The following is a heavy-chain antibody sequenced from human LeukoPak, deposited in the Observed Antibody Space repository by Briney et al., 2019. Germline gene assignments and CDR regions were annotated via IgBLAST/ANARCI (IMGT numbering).Heavy chain of an antibody. V-gene: IGHV3-11*04. D-gene: IGHD3-10*01. CDR3: ARLSAYYYGSFFYYYMDV. J-gene: IGHJ6*03. Sequence: GGSLRLSCAASGFTFSDYYMSWIRQAPGKGLEWVSYISSSGSTIYYADSVKGRFTISRDNAKNSLYLQMNSLRAEDTAVYYCARLSAYYYGSFFYYYMDVWGKGTTVTVSS. CDR1: GFTFSDYY. CDR2: ISSSGSTI.